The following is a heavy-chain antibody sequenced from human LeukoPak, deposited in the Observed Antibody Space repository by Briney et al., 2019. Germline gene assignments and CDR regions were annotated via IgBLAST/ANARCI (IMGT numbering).Heavy chain of an antibody. V-gene: IGHV4-38-2*02. D-gene: IGHD3-3*02. CDR3: ARLRRSRLAEFDY. CDR1: GYSISSGYY. Sequence: SETLSLTCTVSGYSISSGYYWGWIRQPPGKGLKWIGSISHSGSTYYNPSLKSRVTISVDTSKNQISLKLSSLTAADTAVYYCARLRRSRLAEFDYWGQGTLVTVSS. CDR2: ISHSGST. J-gene: IGHJ4*02.